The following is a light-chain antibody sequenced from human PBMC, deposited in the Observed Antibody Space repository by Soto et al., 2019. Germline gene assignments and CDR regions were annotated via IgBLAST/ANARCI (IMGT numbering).Light chain of an antibody. Sequence: QAVVTQEPSLTVSPGVTVTLTCGSSTGAVTSGHYPYWFQQKPGQAPRTLIYDTSNKHSWTPARFSGSLLGGKAALTLSGAQPEDEAEYYCLLSYSGAGVVFGGGTKLTVL. CDR2: DTS. J-gene: IGLJ2*01. CDR3: LLSYSGAGVV. V-gene: IGLV7-46*01. CDR1: TGAVTSGHY.